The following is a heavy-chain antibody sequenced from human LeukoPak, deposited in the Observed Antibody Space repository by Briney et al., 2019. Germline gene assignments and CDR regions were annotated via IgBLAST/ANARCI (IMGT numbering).Heavy chain of an antibody. CDR3: AKFGTVTSRYGMDV. Sequence: PGGSLRLSCAASGFTFSSYAMSWVRQAPGKGLEWVSAISGSGGSTYYADSVKGRFTISRDNSKNTLYLQMNSLRAEDTAVYYCAKFGTVTSRYGMDVWGQGTLVTVSS. J-gene: IGHJ6*02. V-gene: IGHV3-23*01. CDR1: GFTFSSYA. D-gene: IGHD4-17*01. CDR2: ISGSGGST.